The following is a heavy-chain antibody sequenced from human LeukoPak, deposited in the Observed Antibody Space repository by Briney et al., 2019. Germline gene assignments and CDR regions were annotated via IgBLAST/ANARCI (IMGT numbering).Heavy chain of an antibody. D-gene: IGHD1-1*01. CDR3: AKGLERESRRDS. Sequence: AGGSLRLSCAASGFTFNTYTMYWVRQAPGKGLEWVSGIRHSDGNTYYADSVKGRFTIYSDKSRDTLFLQMNGLRAEDTALYYCAKGLERESRRDSWGQGTLVTVSS. V-gene: IGHV3-23*01. CDR2: IRHSDGNT. J-gene: IGHJ4*02. CDR1: GFTFNTYT.